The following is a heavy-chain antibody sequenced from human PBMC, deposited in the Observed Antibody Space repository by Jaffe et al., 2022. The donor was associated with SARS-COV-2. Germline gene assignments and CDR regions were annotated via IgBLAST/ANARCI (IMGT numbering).Heavy chain of an antibody. Sequence: EVQLVESGGGLVQPGGSLRLACAASGFTFSSSPMSWVRQVPTKGLEWVSLISGRIGSTYYADSVKGRFTISRDKPKNTLYLQMDSLRAEDTAVYYCAKAVAVMVNFYNYYYMDVWGKGTTVTVSS. CDR2: ISGRIGST. D-gene: IGHD5-18*01. CDR3: AKAVAVMVNFYNYYYMDV. CDR1: GFTFSSSP. J-gene: IGHJ6*03. V-gene: IGHV3-23*04.